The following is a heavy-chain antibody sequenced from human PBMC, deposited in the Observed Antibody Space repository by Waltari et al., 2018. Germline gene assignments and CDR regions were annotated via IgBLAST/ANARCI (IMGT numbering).Heavy chain of an antibody. Sequence: EVQLLESGGDLVQAGGSLRLSCAAPGAPFTNYAMNWVRLAPGTGLGWVSAISVSDGTYYADSVKGRFTISRDTSKNTVYLQMNGLRAEDTAVYYCATPFYNWDDPLHSWGQGTLVTVSS. CDR1: GAPFTNYA. V-gene: IGHV3-23*01. CDR2: ISVSDGT. J-gene: IGHJ4*02. CDR3: ATPFYNWDDPLHS. D-gene: IGHD1-20*01.